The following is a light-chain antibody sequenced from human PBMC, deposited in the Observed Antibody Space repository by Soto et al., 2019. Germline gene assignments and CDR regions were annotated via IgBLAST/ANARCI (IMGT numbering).Light chain of an antibody. CDR3: SSYTTSISYV. Sequence: QSALTQPASVSGSPGQSITISCTGTISDVGGYNTVSWYQQHPGKVPKLMIHDVSDRPSWVSDRFSGSKSGNTASLTISGLQAEDEADYYFSSYTTSISYVFGSGTKLTVL. CDR2: DVS. V-gene: IGLV2-14*01. CDR1: ISDVGGYNT. J-gene: IGLJ1*01.